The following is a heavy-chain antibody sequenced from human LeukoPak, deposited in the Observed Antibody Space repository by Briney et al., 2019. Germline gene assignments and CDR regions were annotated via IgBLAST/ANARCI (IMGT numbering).Heavy chain of an antibody. CDR3: ARVSCSGGSCYHLDY. D-gene: IGHD2-15*01. Sequence: SVKVSCKASGGTFSSYAISWVRQAPGQGLEWMGRIIPILGIADYAQKFQGRVTITADKSTSTAYMELSSLRSEDTAVYYCARVSCSGGSCYHLDYWGQGTLVTVSS. V-gene: IGHV1-69*04. CDR2: IIPILGIA. J-gene: IGHJ4*02. CDR1: GGTFSSYA.